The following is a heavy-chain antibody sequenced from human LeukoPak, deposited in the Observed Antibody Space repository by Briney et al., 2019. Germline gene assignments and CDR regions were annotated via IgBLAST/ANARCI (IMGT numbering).Heavy chain of an antibody. V-gene: IGHV1-46*01. CDR1: GYTFTSYY. D-gene: IGHD1-26*01. Sequence: ASVKVSCKASGYTFTSYYMHWVRQAPGQGLEWMGIINPSGGSTSYAQKFQGRVTMTRDTSTSTVYMELSSLRSEDTAVYYCERVLVRGSYYHPYFDYWGQGTLVTVSS. CDR3: ERVLVRGSYYHPYFDY. J-gene: IGHJ4*02. CDR2: INPSGGST.